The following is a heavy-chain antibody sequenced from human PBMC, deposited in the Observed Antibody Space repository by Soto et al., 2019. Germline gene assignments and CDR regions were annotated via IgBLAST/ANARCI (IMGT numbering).Heavy chain of an antibody. CDR3: ARADHYDTRGYWK. CDR1: GFTFSDYY. Sequence: QVQLVESGGGLVKPGGSLRLSCAASGFTFSDYYMSWIRQAPGKGLEWVSYITSSSSYTIYADSVSGRFTFSRDNAKNSLFLQMNSLRAEDTAVYYCARADHYDTRGYWKWGQGTLVTVSS. J-gene: IGHJ4*02. D-gene: IGHD3-22*01. CDR2: ITSSSSYT. V-gene: IGHV3-11*05.